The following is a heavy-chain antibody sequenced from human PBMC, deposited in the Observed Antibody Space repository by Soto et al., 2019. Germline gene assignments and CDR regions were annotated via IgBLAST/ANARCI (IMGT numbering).Heavy chain of an antibody. D-gene: IGHD2-15*01. J-gene: IGHJ4*02. CDR1: GGTFSSYA. CDR3: ARDRRNCSGGSCYGYYYFDY. V-gene: IGHV1-69*01. Sequence: QVQLVQSGAEVKKPGSSVKVSCKASGGTFSSYAISWVRQAPGQGLEWMGGIIPIFGTANYAQKFQGRVTITADEYTSTAYMELSSLRSEDTAVYYCARDRRNCSGGSCYGYYYFDYWGQGTLVTVSS. CDR2: IIPIFGTA.